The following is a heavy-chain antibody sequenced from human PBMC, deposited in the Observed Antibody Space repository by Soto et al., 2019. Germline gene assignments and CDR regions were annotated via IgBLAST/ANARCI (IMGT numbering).Heavy chain of an antibody. V-gene: IGHV4-39*07. D-gene: IGHD2-21*01. CDR1: GDSISSSSYY. Sequence: SETLSLTCTVSGDSISSSSYYWGWIRQPPGKGLEWIGSLYYTGSTYYNPSLKSRVTISVDTSKNQFSLKLSSVTAADTAVYYCARVFGGGQIGGAFDIWGQGTMVTVSS. CDR2: LYYTGST. J-gene: IGHJ3*02. CDR3: ARVFGGGQIGGAFDI.